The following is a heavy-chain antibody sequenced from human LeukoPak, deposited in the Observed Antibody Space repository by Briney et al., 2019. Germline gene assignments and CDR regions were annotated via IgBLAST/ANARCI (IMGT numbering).Heavy chain of an antibody. CDR1: GFIFSRYW. CDR2: IKEDGSQK. Sequence: PGGSLRLSCAGCGFIFSRYWMSWLRRAPGRGLAWVANIKEDGSQKYYVDSVKGRFTISRDNARNSLSLQMNSLRAEDTAVYYCARGMAMVGYFDYWGQGTLVTVSS. CDR3: ARGMAMVGYFDY. J-gene: IGHJ4*02. D-gene: IGHD2-8*01. V-gene: IGHV3-7*01.